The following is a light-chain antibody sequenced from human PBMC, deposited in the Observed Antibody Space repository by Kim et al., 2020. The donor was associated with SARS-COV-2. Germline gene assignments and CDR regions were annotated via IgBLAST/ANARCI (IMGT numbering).Light chain of an antibody. CDR3: NSRESGVNHVV. CDR2: EKN. CDR1: SLRSYY. J-gene: IGLJ3*02. V-gene: IGLV3-19*01. Sequence: SSELTQDSAVSVALGQTVRITCQGDSLRSYYASWYQQKPGQAPLLVLYEKNNRPSGIPDRFSGSSSGNTASLTITGAQAEDEADYYCNSRESGVNHVVFGGGTQLTVL.